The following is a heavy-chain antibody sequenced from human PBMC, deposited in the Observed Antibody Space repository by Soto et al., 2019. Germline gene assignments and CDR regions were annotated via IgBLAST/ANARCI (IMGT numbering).Heavy chain of an antibody. CDR1: GFTFTRYS. J-gene: IGHJ4*02. V-gene: IGHV3-21*06. CDR2: ISSTTNYI. CDR3: ARESEDLTSNFDY. Sequence: GGSLRLSCAASGFTFTRYSMNWVRQAPGKGLEWVSSISSTTNYIYYGDSMKGRFTISRDNAKNSLYLEMNSLRAEDTAVYYCARESEDLTSNFDYWGQGSLVTVYS.